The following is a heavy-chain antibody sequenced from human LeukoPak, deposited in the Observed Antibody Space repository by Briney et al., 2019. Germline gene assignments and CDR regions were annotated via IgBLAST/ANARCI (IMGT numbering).Heavy chain of an antibody. CDR3: AREWHSYYYGMDV. Sequence: GRSLRLSCAASGFTFSSYGMHWVRQAPGKGMEWVAVIWYDGSNKYYADSVKGRFTISRDNSKNTLYLQMYSLRAEDTAVYYCAREWHSYYYGMDVWGQGTTVTVSS. CDR2: IWYDGSNK. J-gene: IGHJ6*02. V-gene: IGHV3-33*01. D-gene: IGHD3-3*02. CDR1: GFTFSSYG.